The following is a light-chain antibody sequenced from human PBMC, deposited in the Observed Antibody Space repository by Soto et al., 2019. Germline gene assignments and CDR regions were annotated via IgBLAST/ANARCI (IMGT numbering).Light chain of an antibody. CDR1: ETISKY. J-gene: IGKJ3*01. V-gene: IGKV1-39*01. CDR2: AAS. Sequence: DIQMTQSPSSLSASVGDRVTITCRASETISKYLNWYQQKPGKAPDLLIYAASNLLSGVPSRFSGSASGTEFTLTINSLEPEDFATYYCQQSHSAPFTFGPGTKVDI. CDR3: QQSHSAPFT.